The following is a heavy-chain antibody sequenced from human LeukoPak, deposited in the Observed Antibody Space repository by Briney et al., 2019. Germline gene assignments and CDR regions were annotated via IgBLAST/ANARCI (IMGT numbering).Heavy chain of an antibody. D-gene: IGHD5-18*01. J-gene: IGHJ3*02. CDR2: IYYSGST. CDR1: GGSISSSSYY. V-gene: IGHV4-39*01. CDR3: ARPDTAMVTPYDAFDI. Sequence: SETLSLTRTVSGGSISSSSYYWGWIRQPPGKGLEWIGSIYYSGSTYYNPSLKSRVTISVDTSKNQFSLKLSSVTAADTAVYYCARPDTAMVTPYDAFDIWGQGTMVTVSS.